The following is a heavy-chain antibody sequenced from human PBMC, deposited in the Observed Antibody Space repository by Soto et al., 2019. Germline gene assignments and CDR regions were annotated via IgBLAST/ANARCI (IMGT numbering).Heavy chain of an antibody. J-gene: IGHJ6*02. Sequence: EVQLLESGGCLVQPGGSLRLSCAASGFTFSSYAMSWVRQAPGKGLEWFSSISTSGGSTHYADSVNGRFTISRDNSNNTLYLQMNSMRAEVTAVYYCSLSDRYYGMDVWGLGTTVTVSS. CDR2: ISTSGGST. CDR1: GFTFSSYA. CDR3: SLSDRYYGMDV. V-gene: IGHV3-23*01.